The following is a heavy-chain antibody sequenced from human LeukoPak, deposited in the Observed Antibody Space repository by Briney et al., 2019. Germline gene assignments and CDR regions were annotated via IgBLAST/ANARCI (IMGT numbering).Heavy chain of an antibody. CDR2: IIPILGTA. J-gene: IGHJ4*02. Sequence: ASVKVSCKASGGTFSSYAISWVRQAPGQGLEWMGGIIPILGTANYAQKFQGRVTITADESTSTAYMELSSLRSEDTAVYYCARVPRDSSGYYMYYFDYWGQGTLVTVSS. V-gene: IGHV1-69*13. CDR3: ARVPRDSSGYYMYYFDY. CDR1: GGTFSSYA. D-gene: IGHD3-22*01.